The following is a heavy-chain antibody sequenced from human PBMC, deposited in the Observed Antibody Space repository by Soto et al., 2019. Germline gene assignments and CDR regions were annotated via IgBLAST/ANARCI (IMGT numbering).Heavy chain of an antibody. J-gene: IGHJ6*02. CDR1: GYTFTNYG. CDR2: ISGYNGDT. CDR3: TRDRRELRIGVYNALDV. D-gene: IGHD3-10*01. V-gene: IGHV1-18*04. Sequence: VASVKVSCKASGYTFTNYGISWVRQAPAQGLECMGWISGYNGDTNYAQKFQGRVTMNTDTPTSTPYMELRSPRPYDTAVYYSTRDRRELRIGVYNALDVCGQGTTVTVSS.